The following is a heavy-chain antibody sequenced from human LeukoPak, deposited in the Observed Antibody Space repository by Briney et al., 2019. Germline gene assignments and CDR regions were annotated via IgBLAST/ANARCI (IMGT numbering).Heavy chain of an antibody. Sequence: ASVKVSCKASGYTFTGYYMHWVRQAPAQGLEWMGWINPNSGGTNYAQKFQGRVTMTRDTSISTAYMELSRLRSDDTAVYYCARGIAARNWFDPWGQGTLVTVSS. V-gene: IGHV1-2*02. D-gene: IGHD6-6*01. J-gene: IGHJ5*02. CDR2: INPNSGGT. CDR3: ARGIAARNWFDP. CDR1: GYTFTGYY.